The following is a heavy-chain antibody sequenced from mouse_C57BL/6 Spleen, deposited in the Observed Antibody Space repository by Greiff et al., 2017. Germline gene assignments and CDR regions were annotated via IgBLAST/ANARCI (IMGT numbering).Heavy chain of an antibody. Sequence: VQLQQSGAELAQPGASVKLSCKASGYTFTSYWMHWVKQRPGQGLEWIGYINPSSGYTTSNQKFKDKATLTADKSSSTAYMQLSSLTYEVSAVYCCASEGLRRDFDYWGQGTTLTVSS. CDR3: ASEGLRRDFDY. V-gene: IGHV1-7*01. CDR1: GYTFTSYW. J-gene: IGHJ2*01. CDR2: INPSSGYT. D-gene: IGHD2-2*01.